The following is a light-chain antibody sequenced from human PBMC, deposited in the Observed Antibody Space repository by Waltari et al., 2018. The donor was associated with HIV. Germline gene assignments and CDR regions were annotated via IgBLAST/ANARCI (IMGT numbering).Light chain of an antibody. CDR3: QSYDSSLTGSV. Sequence: QSVLTQPPSVSGAPGQRVTLSCTGSSSNIGAGYDVHWYQQLPGTAPKLLIYGNTNRPSGGPDRFSGSKSGTSPSLAITGLQAEDEADYYCQSYDSSLTGSVFGGGTKLTVL. CDR2: GNT. J-gene: IGLJ2*01. V-gene: IGLV1-40*01. CDR1: SSNIGAGYD.